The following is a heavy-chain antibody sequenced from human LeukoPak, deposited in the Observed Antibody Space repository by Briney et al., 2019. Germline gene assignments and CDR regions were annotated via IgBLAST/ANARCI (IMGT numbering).Heavy chain of an antibody. Sequence: GGSLRLSCGASGFTFNSGWMSWVRQAPGEGLEWVAIIKPDGSATSYVDSVKGRFTISRDNAKNSLSLQMNSLRVEDTAVYYCARGGSTDVWGQGTAVTVSS. CDR2: IKPDGSAT. CDR1: GFTFNSGW. J-gene: IGHJ6*02. CDR3: ARGGSTDV. V-gene: IGHV3-7*05.